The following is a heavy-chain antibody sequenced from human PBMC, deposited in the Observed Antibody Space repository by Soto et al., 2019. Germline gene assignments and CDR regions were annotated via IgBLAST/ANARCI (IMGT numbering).Heavy chain of an antibody. J-gene: IGHJ4*02. CDR2: LSYDGTIK. V-gene: IGHV3-30-3*01. Sequence: QVQLVESGGGVVQPGRSLRLSCATSGFTFSRFPMHWVRQAPAKGLEWVAVLSYDGTIKQYADSVKGRFTISRDNSKKTLYLEMNSLRAEDTAVYYCVRDFPYFDYWGQGTLVIVSS. CDR3: VRDFPYFDY. CDR1: GFTFSRFP.